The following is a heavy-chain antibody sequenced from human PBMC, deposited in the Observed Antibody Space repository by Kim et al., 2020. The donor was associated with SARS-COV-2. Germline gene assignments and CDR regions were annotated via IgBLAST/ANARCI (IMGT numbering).Heavy chain of an antibody. CDR2: IA. D-gene: IGHD1-26*01. CDR3: ARRVGATVDY. V-gene: IGHV1-69*02. J-gene: IGHJ4*02. Sequence: IANYAQKFQGRVTITADKATSTAYMELSSLRSEDTAVYYCARRVGATVDYWGQGTLVTVSS.